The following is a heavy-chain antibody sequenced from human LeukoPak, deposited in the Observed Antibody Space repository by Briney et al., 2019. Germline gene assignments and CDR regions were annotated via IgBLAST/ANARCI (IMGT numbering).Heavy chain of an antibody. CDR2: IYTSGST. V-gene: IGHV4-4*07. J-gene: IGHJ5*02. Sequence: SETLSLTCTVSGGSISSYYWSWIRQPAGKGLEWIGRIYTSGSTNYNPSLKSRVTMSVDTSKNQFSLKLSSVTAADTAVYYCARALYNWNHSNWLDPWGQGTLVTVSS. CDR3: ARALYNWNHSNWLDP. CDR1: GGSISSYY. D-gene: IGHD1-14*01.